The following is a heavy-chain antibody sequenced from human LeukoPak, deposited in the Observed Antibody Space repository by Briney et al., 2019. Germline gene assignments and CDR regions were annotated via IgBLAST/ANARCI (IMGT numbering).Heavy chain of an antibody. CDR3: ATIRTTWYTDY. Sequence: GGSLRLSCAASGFTFRNYGMHWVRQAPGKGLEWVALIWYDGSQTYYPDSVKGRFTISRDNSKNTLYLQMNGLRDEDTAVYYCATIRTTWYTDYWGQGTLVTVSS. CDR1: GFTFRNYG. J-gene: IGHJ4*02. V-gene: IGHV3-33*01. CDR2: IWYDGSQT. D-gene: IGHD6-13*01.